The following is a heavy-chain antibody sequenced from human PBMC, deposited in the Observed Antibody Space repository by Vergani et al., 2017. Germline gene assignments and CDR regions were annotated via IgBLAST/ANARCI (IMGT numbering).Heavy chain of an antibody. D-gene: IGHD3-22*01. J-gene: IGHJ4*02. V-gene: IGHV4-34*01. Sequence: QVQLQQWGAGLLKPSETLSLTCAVYGGSFSGYYWSWIRQPPGKGLEWIGEINHSGSTNYNPSLKSRVTISVDTSKNQFSLKLSSVTAADTAVYYCARDIRDGYYYDSSGYYYSAGFDYWGQGTLVTVSS. CDR2: INHSGST. CDR3: ARDIRDGYYYDSSGYYYSAGFDY. CDR1: GGSFSGYY.